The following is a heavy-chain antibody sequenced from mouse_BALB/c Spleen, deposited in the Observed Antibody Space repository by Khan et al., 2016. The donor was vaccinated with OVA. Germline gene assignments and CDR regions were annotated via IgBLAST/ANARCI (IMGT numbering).Heavy chain of an antibody. CDR2: ISSGGSYT. CDR3: ARLAYYYGSEGFAF. V-gene: IGHV5-6*01. J-gene: IGHJ3*01. D-gene: IGHD1-1*01. CDR1: GFTFSTYG. Sequence: EVQLQESGGDLVKPEGSLKLSCAASGFTFSTYGMSWVRQTPDKRLEWVATISSGGSYTYYPDSVKGRFTISRDNAKNTLYLQMSSLKSEDTAIYYCARLAYYYGSEGFAFLGQGTLGNGSA.